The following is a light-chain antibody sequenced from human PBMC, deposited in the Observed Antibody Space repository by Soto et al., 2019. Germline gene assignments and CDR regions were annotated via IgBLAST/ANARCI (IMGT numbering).Light chain of an antibody. J-gene: IGKJ1*01. Sequence: DIQMTQSPSTCSPSVETGFPITARASRGFSIWWAWYQQKPGKALNLLILDASSLEGGVPSGFRGSGSGTEFTLTISSLQPDDFATYYCQQYNSYSWTFGQGTKVEIK. CDR1: RGFSIW. V-gene: IGKV1-5*01. CDR2: DAS. CDR3: QQYNSYSWT.